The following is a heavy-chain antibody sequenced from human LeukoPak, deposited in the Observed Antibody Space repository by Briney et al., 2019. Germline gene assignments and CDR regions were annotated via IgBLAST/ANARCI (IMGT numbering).Heavy chain of an antibody. CDR3: AKDSDTYCTNGVCYPFDY. J-gene: IGHJ4*02. V-gene: IGHV3-30-3*01. CDR1: GFTFSSNA. D-gene: IGHD2-8*01. Sequence: GGSLRLSCAGSGFTFSSNAMHWVRQAPGKGLEWVAVTSYDESHKYYADSVKGRFTISRDTAKNTLYLQMNSLRAEDTAVYYCAKDSDTYCTNGVCYPFDYWGQGTLVTVSS. CDR2: TSYDESHK.